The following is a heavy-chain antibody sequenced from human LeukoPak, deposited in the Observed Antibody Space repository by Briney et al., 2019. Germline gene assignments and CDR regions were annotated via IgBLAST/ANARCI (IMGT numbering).Heavy chain of an antibody. D-gene: IGHD4-17*01. CDR2: ISSSGSTI. Sequence: PGGSLRLSCAASGFTFSSYEMNWVRQAPGKGLEWVSYISSSGSTIYYADSVKGRFTISRDNAKNSLYLQMNSLRVEDTGVYYCARAGYYGDYEKWGQGTLVTVSS. CDR3: ARAGYYGDYEK. V-gene: IGHV3-48*03. CDR1: GFTFSSYE. J-gene: IGHJ4*02.